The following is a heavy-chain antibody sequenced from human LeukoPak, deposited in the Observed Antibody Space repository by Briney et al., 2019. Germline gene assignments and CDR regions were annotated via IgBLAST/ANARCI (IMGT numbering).Heavy chain of an antibody. CDR1: EFTFSSYW. V-gene: IGHV3-7*01. J-gene: IGHJ4*02. Sequence: GGSLRLSCAAAEFTFSSYWMSWVRQAPGKGLEWVANIKQDGSEKYYVDSVKGRFTISRDNAKNSLYLQMNSLRAEDTAVYYCAKDQTTVTIGYFDYWGQGTLVTVSS. CDR2: IKQDGSEK. CDR3: AKDQTTVTIGYFDY. D-gene: IGHD4-17*01.